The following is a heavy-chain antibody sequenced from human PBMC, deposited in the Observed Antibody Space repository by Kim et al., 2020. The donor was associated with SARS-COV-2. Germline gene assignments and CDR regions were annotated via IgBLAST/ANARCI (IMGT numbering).Heavy chain of an antibody. CDR2: INPNSGGT. CDR1: GYTFTGYY. CDR3: ARDRIVVVPAAIYRCGMDV. D-gene: IGHD2-2*01. J-gene: IGHJ6*02. V-gene: IGHV1-2*02. Sequence: ASVKVSCKASGYTFTGYYMHWVRQAPGQGLEWMGWINPNSGGTNYAQKFQGRVTMTRDTSISTAYMELSRLRSDDTAVYYCARDRIVVVPAAIYRCGMDVWGQGTTVTVSS.